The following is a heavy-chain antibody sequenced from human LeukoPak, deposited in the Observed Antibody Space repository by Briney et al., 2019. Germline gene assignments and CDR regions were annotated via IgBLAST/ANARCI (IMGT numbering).Heavy chain of an antibody. D-gene: IGHD6-13*01. CDR3: ASIPSSSWPTNFDY. Sequence: SQTLSLTCTVSGGSISSGGYYWSWIRQPPGKGLEWIGYIYHSGSTYYNPSLKSRVTISVDTSKNQFSLKLSSVTAADTAVYYCASIPSSSWPTNFDYWGQGTLVTVSS. J-gene: IGHJ4*02. CDR2: IYHSGST. CDR1: GGSISSGGYY. V-gene: IGHV4-30-2*01.